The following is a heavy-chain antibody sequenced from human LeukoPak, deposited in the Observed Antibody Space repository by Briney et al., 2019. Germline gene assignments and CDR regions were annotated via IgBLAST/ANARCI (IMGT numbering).Heavy chain of an antibody. Sequence: PGGSLRLSCAASGFTFSSYAMSWVRQAPGKGLEWVSAISGSGGSTYYADSVKGRFSISRDNSKSTLCLQMNSLRAEDTAVYYCAKGRSMIVATTVAYWGQGTLVTVSS. CDR1: GFTFSSYA. CDR2: ISGSGGST. D-gene: IGHD3-22*01. J-gene: IGHJ4*02. V-gene: IGHV3-23*01. CDR3: AKGRSMIVATTVAY.